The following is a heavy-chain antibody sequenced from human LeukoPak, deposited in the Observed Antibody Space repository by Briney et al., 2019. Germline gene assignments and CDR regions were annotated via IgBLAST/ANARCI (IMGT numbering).Heavy chain of an antibody. CDR3: ARPLSISGYDYDAFDI. V-gene: IGHV4-59*01. Sequence: SETLSLTCTVSGGSISSYYWSWLRQPPGKGLEWIGYIYYSGSTNYNPSLKSRVTISVDTSKNQFSLKLSSVTAADTAAYYCARPLSISGYDYDAFDIWGQGTMVTVSS. D-gene: IGHD3-22*01. J-gene: IGHJ3*02. CDR2: IYYSGST. CDR1: GGSISSYY.